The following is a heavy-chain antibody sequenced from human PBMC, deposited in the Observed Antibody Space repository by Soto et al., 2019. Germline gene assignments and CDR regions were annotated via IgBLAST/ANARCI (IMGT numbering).Heavy chain of an antibody. CDR1: GYTFTNYN. D-gene: IGHD6-25*01. J-gene: IGHJ4*02. Sequence: QVQLVQSGAEVKKPGASVKVSCKASGYTFTNYNIGGVRKAPGQGLEWVGWINTDNGNTNYAQKVQGRVTVTTDTSTATAYMELKSLRSDDTAIYYCARDPSTSGRAGHDYWGQGTLVTVSS. CDR3: ARDPSTSGRAGHDY. V-gene: IGHV1-18*01. CDR2: INTDNGNT.